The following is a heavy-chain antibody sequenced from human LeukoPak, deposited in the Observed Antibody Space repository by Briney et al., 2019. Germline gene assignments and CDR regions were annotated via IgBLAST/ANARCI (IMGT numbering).Heavy chain of an antibody. V-gene: IGHV4-30-4*01. CDR1: GGSISSGDYY. D-gene: IGHD2-21*02. CDR3: ASNCGGDCFSDY. J-gene: IGHJ4*02. Sequence: PSQTLSLTCTVSGGSISSGDYYWSWIRQPPGKGLEWIGYIYYSGSTYYNPSLKSRVTISVDMSKTQFSLKLSPVTAADTAVYYCASNCGGDCFSDYWGQGTLVTVSS. CDR2: IYYSGST.